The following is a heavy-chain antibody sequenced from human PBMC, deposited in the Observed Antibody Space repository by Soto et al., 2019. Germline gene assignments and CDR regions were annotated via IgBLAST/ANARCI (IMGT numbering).Heavy chain of an antibody. D-gene: IGHD2-15*01. CDR2: ISYDGSNK. CDR1: GFTFSSYG. V-gene: IGHV3-30*18. J-gene: IGHJ4*02. Sequence: QVQLVESGGGVVQPGRSLRLSCAASGFTFSSYGMYWVRQAPGKGLEWGAVISYDGSNKYYADSVKGRFTISRDNSKNTLYPQMNSLRAEDTAVYYCAKAPSPCSGGSCYVDCWGQGTLVTVSS. CDR3: AKAPSPCSGGSCYVDC.